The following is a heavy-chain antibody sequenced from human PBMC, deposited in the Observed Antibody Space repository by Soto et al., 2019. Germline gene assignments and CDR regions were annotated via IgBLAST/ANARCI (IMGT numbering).Heavy chain of an antibody. J-gene: IGHJ3*01. CDR2: ISGSGGST. V-gene: IGHV3-23*01. CDR3: AKADRGAGTYYDAFDL. D-gene: IGHD3-10*01. CDR1: GFTFSAYA. Sequence: SLRLSCAASGFTFSAYAMSWVRQGPGKGLEWVSGISGSGGSTYSADSVKGRFTMSRDNSKNTVYLQMSSLRAEDTAVYYCAKADRGAGTYYDAFDLWGQGTMVTVSS.